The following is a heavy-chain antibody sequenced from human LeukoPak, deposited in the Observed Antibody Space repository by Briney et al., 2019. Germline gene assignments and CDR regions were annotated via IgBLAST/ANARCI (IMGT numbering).Heavy chain of an antibody. D-gene: IGHD6-19*01. V-gene: IGHV3-21*01. CDR1: GFTFSSYS. CDR3: ARDRRGAVAGTGDDY. J-gene: IGHJ4*02. CDR2: ISSSSSYI. Sequence: GGSLRLSCAASGFTFSSYSMNWVRQAPGKGLEWVSSISSSSSYIYYADSVKGRFTISRDNAKNSLYLQMNSLRAEDTAVYYCARDRRGAVAGTGDDYWGQGTLVTVSS.